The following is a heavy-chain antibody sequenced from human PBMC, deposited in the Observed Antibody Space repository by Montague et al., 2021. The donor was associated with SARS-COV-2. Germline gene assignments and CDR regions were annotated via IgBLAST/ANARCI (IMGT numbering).Heavy chain of an antibody. CDR3: ARGYLGYADPTGFDP. J-gene: IGHJ5*02. V-gene: IGHV4-39*01. CDR2: IYYSGST. CDR1: GGSISSSSYY. Sequence: SETLSLTCTVSGGSISSSSYYWGWIRQPPGKGLEWIGSIYYSGSTYYNPSLKSRVTISVDKYKNRLSLKLSSVTAADTAVYYCARGYLGYADPTGFDPWGQGTLVTVSS. D-gene: IGHD5-12*01.